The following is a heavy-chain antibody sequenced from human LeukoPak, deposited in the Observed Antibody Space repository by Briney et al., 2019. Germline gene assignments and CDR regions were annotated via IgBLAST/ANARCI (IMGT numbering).Heavy chain of an antibody. CDR1: GGSISSSSYY. J-gene: IGHJ4*02. CDR2: IYTSGST. CDR3: ARGSSWYGSPFDY. D-gene: IGHD6-13*01. V-gene: IGHV4-39*07. Sequence: SETVSLTCTVSGGSISSSSYYWGWIRQPPGKGLEWIGRIYTSGSTNYNPSLKSRVTMSVDTSKNQFSLKLSSVTAADTAVYYCARGSSWYGSPFDYWGQGTLVTVSS.